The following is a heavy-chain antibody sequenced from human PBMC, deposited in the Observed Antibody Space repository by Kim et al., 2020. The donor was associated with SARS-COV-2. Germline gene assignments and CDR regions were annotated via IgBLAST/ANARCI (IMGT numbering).Heavy chain of an antibody. V-gene: IGHV1-46*01. CDR3: AGEDILTGYFVYGMDV. J-gene: IGHJ6*02. D-gene: IGHD3-9*01. Sequence: KCQGRVTMTRDTSTSTVYMELSSLRSEDTAVYYCAGEDILTGYFVYGMDVWGQGTTVTVSS.